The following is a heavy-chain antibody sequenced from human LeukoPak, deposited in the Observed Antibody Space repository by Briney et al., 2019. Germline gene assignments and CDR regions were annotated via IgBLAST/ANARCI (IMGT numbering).Heavy chain of an antibody. CDR3: VSQRDHRVAVAGSFDN. CDR2: ISPDGNYI. D-gene: IGHD6-19*01. CDR1: GFTFSSYW. V-gene: IGHV3-23*01. Sequence: GGSLRLSCAASGFTFSSYWMHWVRQAPGTGLAWLSAISPDGNYIYYADSVKGRFTTSRDNSKNTLYLQMTSLRVEDTAVYFCVSQRDHRVAVAGSFDNWGQGTLISVSP. J-gene: IGHJ4*02.